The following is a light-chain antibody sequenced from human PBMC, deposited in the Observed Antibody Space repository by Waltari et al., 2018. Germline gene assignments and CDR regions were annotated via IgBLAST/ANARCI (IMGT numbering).Light chain of an antibody. V-gene: IGLV2-14*01. CDR1: NSDVGGSKF. CDR3: SSYTSSGTVV. J-gene: IGLJ2*01. CDR2: DVP. Sequence: QSALTQPASVSGSPGQSIAISCTGTNSDVGGSKFVSWYQQPPGKAPKLMIYDVPKRPPGVSYRLSGSKSDNTASLTISGLQAGDEADYYCSSYTSSGTVVFGGGTKLTVL.